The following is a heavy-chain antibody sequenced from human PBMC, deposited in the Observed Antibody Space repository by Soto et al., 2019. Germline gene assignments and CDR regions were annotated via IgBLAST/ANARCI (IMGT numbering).Heavy chain of an antibody. CDR2: TYYRSKWYN. V-gene: IGHV6-1*01. Sequence: PSQTLSLTCAISGDSVSSNSAAWNWIRQSPSRGLEWLGRTYYRSKWYNDYAVSVKSRITINPDTSKNQFSLQLNSVTPEDTAVYYCARERGREWELPSKTYFDYWGQGTLVTVSS. J-gene: IGHJ4*02. CDR1: GDSVSSNSAA. CDR3: ARERGREWELPSKTYFDY. D-gene: IGHD1-26*01.